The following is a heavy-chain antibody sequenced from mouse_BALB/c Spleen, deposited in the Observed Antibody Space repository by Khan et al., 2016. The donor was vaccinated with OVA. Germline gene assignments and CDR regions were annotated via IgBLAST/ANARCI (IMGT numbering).Heavy chain of an antibody. Sequence: VQLQESGAELARPGASVKLSCKASGYTFTDYYINWMRQRTGQGLEWIGEISPGGDNTYYNEKFKGKATLTADKSSGTAYMQLSSLTSEDSAVYFCAREWAAWFPYWGQGTLVTVSA. V-gene: IGHV1-77*01. CDR3: AREWAAWFPY. J-gene: IGHJ3*01. CDR2: ISPGGDNT. CDR1: GYTFTDYY.